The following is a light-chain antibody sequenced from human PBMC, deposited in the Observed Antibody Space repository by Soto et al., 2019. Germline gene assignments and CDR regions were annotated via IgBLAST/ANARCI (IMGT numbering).Light chain of an antibody. CDR1: QGISSY. V-gene: IGKV1-8*01. CDR2: AAS. Sequence: AIRMTQSPSSLSASTGDRVTITCRASQGISSYLAWYRQKPGKAPKLLIYAASTLQSGVPSRFSGSGSGTDFTLTISCLQSEDFATYYCQQYYSYPRKFGQGTKVEIK. CDR3: QQYYSYPRK. J-gene: IGKJ1*01.